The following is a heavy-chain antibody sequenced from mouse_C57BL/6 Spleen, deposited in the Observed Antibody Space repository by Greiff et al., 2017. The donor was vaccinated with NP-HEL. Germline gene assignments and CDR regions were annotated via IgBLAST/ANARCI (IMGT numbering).Heavy chain of an antibody. V-gene: IGHV1-82*01. CDR2: IYPGDGDT. Sequence: VQLQQSGPELVKPGASVKISCKASGYAFSSSWMNWVKQRPGKGLEWIGRIYPGDGDTNYNGKFKGKATLTADKSSSTAYMQLSSLTSEDSAVYFCARGPSGYYAMDYWGQGTSVTVSS. D-gene: IGHD1-3*01. CDR3: ARGPSGYYAMDY. CDR1: GYAFSSSW. J-gene: IGHJ4*01.